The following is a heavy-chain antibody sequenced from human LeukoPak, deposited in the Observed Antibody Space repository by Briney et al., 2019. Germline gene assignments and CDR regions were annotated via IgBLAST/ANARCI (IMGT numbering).Heavy chain of an antibody. J-gene: IGHJ3*02. CDR2: INHSGST. Sequence: PSETLSLTCTVSGYSISSGYYWSWIRQPPGKGLEWIGEINHSGSTNYNPSLKSRVTISVDTSKNQFSLKLSSVTAADTAVYYCARRLGGSYYRFAFDIWGQGTMVTVSS. CDR3: ARRLGGSYYRFAFDI. CDR1: GYSISSGYY. D-gene: IGHD1-26*01. V-gene: IGHV4-38-2*02.